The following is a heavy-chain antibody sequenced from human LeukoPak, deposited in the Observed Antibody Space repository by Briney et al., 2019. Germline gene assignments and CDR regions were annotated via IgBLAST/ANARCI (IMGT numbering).Heavy chain of an antibody. CDR1: GYSFTNYW. CDR2: IYPGDSDT. D-gene: IGHD2-2*02. J-gene: IGHJ1*01. CDR3: ARRYCSSTICDTYFEH. V-gene: IGHV5-51*01. Sequence: GESLKISCKGSGYSFTNYWIGWVRQMPGKGLEWMGIIYPGDSDTRYSPSFQGQVTISADKSISTAYLQWSSLKASDTAMYYCARRYCSSTICDTYFEHWGQGTLVTVSS.